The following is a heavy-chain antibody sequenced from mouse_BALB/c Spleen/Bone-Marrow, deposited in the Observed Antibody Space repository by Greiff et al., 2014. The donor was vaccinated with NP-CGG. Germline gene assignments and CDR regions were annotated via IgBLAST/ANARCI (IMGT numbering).Heavy chain of an antibody. D-gene: IGHD1-1*01. CDR1: GFSLSRYS. CDR3: ATLVGIHYAMDY. J-gene: IGHJ4*01. CDR2: IWGGGTT. Sequence: VQLQQSGPGLVAPSQSLSITCTVSGFSLSRYSLHWVRQPPGKGLEWLGVIWGGGTTDYNSGIKSRMSISQDNSKSQVFLKLTRLQTDYTSMYYCATLVGIHYAMDYWGQGISVTVSS. V-gene: IGHV2-6-4*01.